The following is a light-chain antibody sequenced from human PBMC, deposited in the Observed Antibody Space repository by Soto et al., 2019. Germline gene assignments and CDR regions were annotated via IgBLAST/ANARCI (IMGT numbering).Light chain of an antibody. J-gene: IGLJ1*01. CDR1: SSDVGGYNL. CDR3: CSTAGTSSAV. Sequence: QSALTQPRSVSGSSAQSVTISCTGSSSDVGGYNLVSWYQQHPGKAPNFLIYDVNKRPSGVPDLFSGSTSANTTSLSISGLQADDEADYYCCSTAGTSSAVLGTGTKLNVL. CDR2: DVN. V-gene: IGLV2-11*01.